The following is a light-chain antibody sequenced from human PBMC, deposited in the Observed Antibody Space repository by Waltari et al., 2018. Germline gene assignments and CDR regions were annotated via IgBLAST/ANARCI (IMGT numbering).Light chain of an antibody. J-gene: IGKJ1*01. CDR1: ESLVHSNGYSY. V-gene: IGKV2-28*01. CDR3: MQALETWT. Sequence: DIVMTQSPLSLPVTPGEPASISCRSSESLVHSNGYSYLDWYLQKPEQSPQLLIYLSFNRASGVPDRFIGSGSGTDFTLQISRVEAEDVGIYYCMQALETWTFGQGTRVEI. CDR2: LSF.